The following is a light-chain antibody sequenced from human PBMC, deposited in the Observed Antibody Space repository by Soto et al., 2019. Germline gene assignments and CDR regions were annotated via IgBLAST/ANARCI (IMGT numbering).Light chain of an antibody. CDR2: GAS. CDR3: QQYSTSPIS. J-gene: IGKJ5*01. CDR1: LVTSRY. V-gene: IGKV3-20*01. Sequence: ENVLTQSPGTLSLSPGERATLSCRASLVTSRYLSWYQQRPGQAPRLLIYGASSRATGIPDRFSGSGSETDFTLTISRLEPEDFAVYYCQQYSTSPISFGQGTRLEIK.